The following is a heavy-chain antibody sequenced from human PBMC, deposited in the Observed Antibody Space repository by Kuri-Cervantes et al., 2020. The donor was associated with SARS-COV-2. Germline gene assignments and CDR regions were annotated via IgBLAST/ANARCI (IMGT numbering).Heavy chain of an antibody. Sequence: ASVKVSCKASGYTFTSYDINWVRQATGQGLEWMGWMNPNSGNTNYAQKLQGRVTLTTDTSTSTAYMELRSLRSDDTAVYYCARDYGDYGLLGYAFDIWGQGTMVTVSS. D-gene: IGHD4-17*01. J-gene: IGHJ3*02. CDR3: ARDYGDYGLLGYAFDI. CDR2: MNPNSGNT. CDR1: GYTFTSYD. V-gene: IGHV1-18*01.